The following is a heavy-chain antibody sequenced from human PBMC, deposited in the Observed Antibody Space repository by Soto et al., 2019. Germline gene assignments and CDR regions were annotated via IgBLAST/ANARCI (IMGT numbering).Heavy chain of an antibody. D-gene: IGHD5-18*01. CDR3: AGYSYGYIYYGMDV. Sequence: SETLSLTCAVSGGSISSGGYYWSWIRQPPGKGLEWIGYIYYSGSTNYNPSLKSRVTISVDTSKNQFSLKLSSVTAADTAVYYCAGYSYGYIYYGMDVWGQGTLVTVS. CDR1: GGSISSGGYY. CDR2: IYYSGST. J-gene: IGHJ6*02. V-gene: IGHV4-61*08.